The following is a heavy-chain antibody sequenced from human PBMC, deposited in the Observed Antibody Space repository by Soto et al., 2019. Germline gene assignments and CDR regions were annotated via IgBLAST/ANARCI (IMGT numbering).Heavy chain of an antibody. V-gene: IGHV3-30-3*01. CDR1: GFTFSSYA. J-gene: IGHJ6*02. CDR2: ISYDGSNK. D-gene: IGHD5-18*01. Sequence: QVQLVESGGGVVQPGRSLRLSCAASGFTFSSYAMHWVRQAPGKGLEWVAVISYDGSNKYYADSVKGRFTISRDNSKNTLYLQMNSLRAEDTAVYYCARGPRYSYGYYYGMDVWGQGTTVTVSS. CDR3: ARGPRYSYGYYYGMDV.